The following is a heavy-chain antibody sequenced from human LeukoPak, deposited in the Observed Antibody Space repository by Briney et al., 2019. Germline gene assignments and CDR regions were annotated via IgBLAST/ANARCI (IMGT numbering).Heavy chain of an antibody. CDR1: GGSISSSSYH. V-gene: IGHV4-39*07. J-gene: IGHJ4*02. Sequence: PSETLSLTCTVSGGSISSSSYHWGWIRQPPGKGLEWIGSIYYSGSTYYNPSLKSRVTISVDTSKNQFSLKLSSVTAADTAVYYCARAITGKNINHYYPSGGDWGQGTLVTVSS. D-gene: IGHD3-10*01. CDR2: IYYSGST. CDR3: ARAITGKNINHYYPSGGD.